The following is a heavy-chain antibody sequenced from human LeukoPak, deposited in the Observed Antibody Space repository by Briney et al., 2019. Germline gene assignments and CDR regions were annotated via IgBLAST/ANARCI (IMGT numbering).Heavy chain of an antibody. Sequence: SETLSLTCGVSGGTVTSSNWTTWVRQPPGKGLEWIGEVHLDGRTNYNPSLKSRLTMSVDLSENHVSLKLTSVTAAYAAVYYCAIDVGFYRPLDYSGQGTLVTVSS. D-gene: IGHD3-3*01. V-gene: IGHV4-4*02. J-gene: IGHJ4*02. CDR1: GGTVTSSNW. CDR3: AIDVGFYRPLDY. CDR2: VHLDGRT.